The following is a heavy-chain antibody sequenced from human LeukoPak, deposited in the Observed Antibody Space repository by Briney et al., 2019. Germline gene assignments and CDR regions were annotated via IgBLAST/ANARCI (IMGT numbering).Heavy chain of an antibody. CDR1: GGSVSNGNFY. CDR2: IYYTGSA. J-gene: IGHJ4*02. V-gene: IGHV4-61*01. D-gene: IGHD3-10*01. CDR3: ARSRNDYGSGDY. Sequence: PSETLSLTCTVSGGSVSNGNFYWSWLRQPPGKALEWIGYIYYTGSAYYSPSLEGRVRISVDTSRNQFSVKLNSVTAADTAVYYCARSRNDYGSGDYWSPGTLVTVSS.